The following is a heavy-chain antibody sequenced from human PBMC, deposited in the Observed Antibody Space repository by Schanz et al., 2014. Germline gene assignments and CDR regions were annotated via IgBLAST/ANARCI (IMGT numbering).Heavy chain of an antibody. CDR2: IIPILGIA. Sequence: QVQLVQSGAEVKKPGSSVKVSCKASGGTFSSYSISWVRQAPGQGLEWMGRIIPILGIANYAQKVQGRVTNTADKSTSTAYMDLSSLRPEDTAVYYCARDQSPYTNSSDVRYFDYWGQGSLVAVSS. D-gene: IGHD6-6*01. CDR1: GGTFSSYS. J-gene: IGHJ4*02. V-gene: IGHV1-69*04. CDR3: ARDQSPYTNSSDVRYFDY.